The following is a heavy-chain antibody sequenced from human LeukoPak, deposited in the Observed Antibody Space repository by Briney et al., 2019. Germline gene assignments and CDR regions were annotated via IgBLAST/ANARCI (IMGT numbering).Heavy chain of an antibody. CDR1: GGSISSYY. V-gene: IGHV4-59*01. CDR2: IYYSGST. J-gene: IGHJ1*01. CDR3: ARGGDYYDSSGYYHSLAEYFQH. D-gene: IGHD3-22*01. Sequence: SETLSLTCTVSGGSISSYYWSWIRQPPGKGLEWIGYIYYSGSTNYNPSLKSRVTISVDTSKNQFSLKLSSVTAADTAVYYCARGGDYYDSSGYYHSLAEYFQHWGQGTLVTVSS.